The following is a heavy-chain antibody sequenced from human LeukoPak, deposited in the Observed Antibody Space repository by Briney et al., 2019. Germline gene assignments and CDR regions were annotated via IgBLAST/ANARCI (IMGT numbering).Heavy chain of an antibody. V-gene: IGHV5-10-1*01. CDR3: ARHSSVLNSFDP. CDR2: IDPGDSQT. Sequence: TGESLKISCKGSAYSSTNYWISWVRQVPGKGLEWMGRIDPGDSQTNYSPSFQGHVTISADKSISTAYLQWSSLKASDTAMYYCARHSSVLNSFDPWGQGTLVTVSS. D-gene: IGHD3-22*01. CDR1: AYSSTNYW. J-gene: IGHJ5*02.